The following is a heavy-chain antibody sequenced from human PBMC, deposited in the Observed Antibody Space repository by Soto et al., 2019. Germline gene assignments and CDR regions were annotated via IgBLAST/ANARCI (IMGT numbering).Heavy chain of an antibody. Sequence: QVQLVESGGGVVQPGRSLRLSCAASGFTFSSYGMHWVRQAPGKGLEWVAVISYDGSNKYYADSVKGRFTISRDNSKNTLYLQMNSLRAEDTAVYYCAKDEEVLMVYALPTLDYWGQGTLVTVSS. D-gene: IGHD2-8*01. V-gene: IGHV3-30*18. CDR1: GFTFSSYG. CDR2: ISYDGSNK. CDR3: AKDEEVLMVYALPTLDY. J-gene: IGHJ4*02.